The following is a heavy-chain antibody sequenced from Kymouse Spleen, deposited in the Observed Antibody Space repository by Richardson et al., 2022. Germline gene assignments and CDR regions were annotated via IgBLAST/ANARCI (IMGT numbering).Heavy chain of an antibody. CDR2: ISWNSGSI. CDR3: AKDILYSSGWSYYYYYGMDV. CDR1: GFTFDDYA. Sequence: EVQLVESGGGLVQPGRSLRLSCAASGFTFDDYAMHWVRQAPGKGLEWVSGISWNSGSIGYADSVKGRFTISRDNAKNSLYLQMNSLRAEDTALYYCAKDILYSSGWSYYYYYGMDVWGQGTTVTVSS. J-gene: IGHJ6*02. D-gene: IGHD6-19*01. V-gene: IGHV3-9*01.